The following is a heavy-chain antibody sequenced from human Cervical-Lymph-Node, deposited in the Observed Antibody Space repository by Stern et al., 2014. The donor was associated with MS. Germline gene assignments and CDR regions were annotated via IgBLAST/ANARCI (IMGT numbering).Heavy chain of an antibody. D-gene: IGHD1-1*01. J-gene: IGHJ6*02. Sequence: QVQLGQSGAEVKKPGSSVKVSCKASGGTFSSYAISWVRQAPGQGLEWMGGIIPIFGTANYAQKFQGRVTITADESTSTAYMELSSLRSEDTAVYYCARGNGAGYYYYYYGMDVWGQGTTVTVSS. CDR1: GGTFSSYA. CDR2: IIPIFGTA. V-gene: IGHV1-69*01. CDR3: ARGNGAGYYYYYYGMDV.